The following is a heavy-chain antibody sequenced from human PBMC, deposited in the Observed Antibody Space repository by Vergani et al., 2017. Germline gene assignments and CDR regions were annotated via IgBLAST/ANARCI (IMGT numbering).Heavy chain of an antibody. CDR1: GGTFSSYA. J-gene: IGHJ6*02. CDR3: ASYYGSGSYRPGVYYYYGMDV. D-gene: IGHD3-10*01. V-gene: IGHV1-69*01. Sequence: QVQLVQSGAEVKKPGSSVKVSCKASGGTFSSYAISWVRQAPGQGLEWMGGIIPIFGTANYAQKFQGRVTITADESTRTAYMGLSSLRSEDTAVYYCASYYGSGSYRPGVYYYYGMDVWGQGTTVTVSS. CDR2: IIPIFGTA.